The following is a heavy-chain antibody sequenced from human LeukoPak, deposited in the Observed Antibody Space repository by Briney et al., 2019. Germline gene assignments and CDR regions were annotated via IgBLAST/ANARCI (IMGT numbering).Heavy chain of an antibody. Sequence: PGGSLRLSCAASGFTFSSYSMNWVRQAPGKGLEWVSSISSSSSYIYYADSAKGRFTISRDNAKNSLYLQMNSLRAEDTAVYYCARDAGYCSSTSCQVNIWGQGTMVTVSS. D-gene: IGHD2-2*01. CDR1: GFTFSSYS. CDR3: ARDAGYCSSTSCQVNI. J-gene: IGHJ3*02. CDR2: ISSSSSYI. V-gene: IGHV3-21*01.